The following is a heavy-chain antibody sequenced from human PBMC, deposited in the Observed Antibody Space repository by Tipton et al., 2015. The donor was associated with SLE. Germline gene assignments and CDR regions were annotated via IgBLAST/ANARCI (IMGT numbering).Heavy chain of an antibody. Sequence: SLRLSCAASGFTFSDYYMSWIRQAPGKGLEWVSYISSSGSTIYYADSVKGRFTISRDNAKNSLYLQMNSLRAEDTAEYYCARADSSGWTDYWGLGTLVTVSS. CDR1: GFTFSDYY. CDR2: ISSSGSTI. V-gene: IGHV3-11*01. CDR3: ARADSSGWTDY. J-gene: IGHJ4*02. D-gene: IGHD6-19*01.